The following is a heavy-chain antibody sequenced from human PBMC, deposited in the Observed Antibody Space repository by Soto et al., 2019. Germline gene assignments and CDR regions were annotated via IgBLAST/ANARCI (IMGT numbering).Heavy chain of an antibody. Sequence: GGSLRLSCAASGFTFSSYAMHWVRQAPGKGLEWVAVISYDGSNKYYADSVKGRFTISRDNSKNTLYLQMNSLRAEDTAVYYCARVGYSSSWYFFDYWGQGTLVTVSS. D-gene: IGHD6-13*01. CDR3: ARVGYSSSWYFFDY. J-gene: IGHJ4*02. V-gene: IGHV3-30-3*01. CDR1: GFTFSSYA. CDR2: ISYDGSNK.